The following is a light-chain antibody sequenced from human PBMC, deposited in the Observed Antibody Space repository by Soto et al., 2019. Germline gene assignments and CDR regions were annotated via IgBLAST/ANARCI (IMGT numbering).Light chain of an antibody. Sequence: DIQMTQSPSTLSASVGERVTITCRASQSISSWLAWYQQKQGKAPKLLIYKGSSLASGVPSMISGSGSGTEFTLTISILQPDYFASYYCQQYNSYSYTFGQGTKLEIK. CDR2: KGS. V-gene: IGKV1-5*03. J-gene: IGKJ2*01. CDR1: QSISSW. CDR3: QQYNSYSYT.